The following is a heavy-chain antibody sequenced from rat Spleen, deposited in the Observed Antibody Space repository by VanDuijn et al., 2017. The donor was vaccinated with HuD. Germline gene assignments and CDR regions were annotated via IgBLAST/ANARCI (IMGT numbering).Heavy chain of an antibody. CDR3: ARRGSNLYWYFDF. J-gene: IGHJ1*01. D-gene: IGHD3-1*01. CDR1: GFTFSNYY. V-gene: IGHV5-25*01. Sequence: EVQLVESGGGLVQPGRSMKLSCAASGFTFSNYYMAWVRQAPTKGLEWVASISTGGGNTYYRDSVKGRFTISRDNAKSTLYLQMDSLRSEDTATYYCARRGSNLYWYFDFWGPGTMVTVSS. CDR2: ISTGGGNT.